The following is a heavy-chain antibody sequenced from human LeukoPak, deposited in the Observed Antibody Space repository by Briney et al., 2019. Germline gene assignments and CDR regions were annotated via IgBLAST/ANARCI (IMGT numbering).Heavy chain of an antibody. D-gene: IGHD1-26*01. CDR1: GFTFSSSA. CDR3: ARDMSGTYSFDY. J-gene: IGHJ4*02. CDR2: IHHNGDIT. Sequence: GGSLRLSCAASGFTFSSSAMSWVRQAPGKALEYVSFIHHNGDITSYADSVRGRFTVSRDNSKNTLFLELSSLRTDDTAVYYCARDMSGTYSFDYWGQGTLVTVSS. V-gene: IGHV3-64D*06.